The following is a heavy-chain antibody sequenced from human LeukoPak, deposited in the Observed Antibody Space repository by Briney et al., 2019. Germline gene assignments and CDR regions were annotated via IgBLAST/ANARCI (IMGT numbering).Heavy chain of an antibody. CDR1: GFTFSNFG. D-gene: IGHD3-22*01. CDR3: ASSRYDSSGYYGIIGY. V-gene: IGHV3-23*01. CDR2: ISGSGVST. Sequence: PGGTLRLSCAASGFTFSNFGMSWVRQAPGKVLEWVSAISGSGVSTYYADSVKGRFTISRDNSKNTLYLQMNSLRAEDTAVYYCASSRYDSSGYYGIIGYWGQGTLVTVSS. J-gene: IGHJ4*02.